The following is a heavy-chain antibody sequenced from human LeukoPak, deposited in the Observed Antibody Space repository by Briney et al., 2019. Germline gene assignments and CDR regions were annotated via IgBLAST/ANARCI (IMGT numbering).Heavy chain of an antibody. V-gene: IGHV4-34*01. CDR1: GGSFSGYY. J-gene: IGHJ6*04. CDR2: INHSGST. D-gene: IGHD3-10*01. CDR3: ARGRTGMRGGYGPGSLGRYYGMDV. Sequence: SETQSLTCAVYGGSFSGYYWSWIRQPPGKGLEWIGEINHSGSTNYNPSLKSRVTISVDTSKNQFSLKLSPVTAADTAVYYCARGRTGMRGGYGPGSLGRYYGMDVWGKGTTVTVSS.